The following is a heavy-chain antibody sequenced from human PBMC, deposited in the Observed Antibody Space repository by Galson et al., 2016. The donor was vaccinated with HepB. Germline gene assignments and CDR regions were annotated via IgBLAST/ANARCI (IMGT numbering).Heavy chain of an antibody. D-gene: IGHD3-22*01. Sequence: SLRLSCAASGFVLNNYLMYWIRQAPGKGLEWVAVMSYDGTNEFYADSVKGRFTISRDNSKNMVFLRMTSLRPEDTALYYCARDEGSGYLGAFDVWGQGTMVVVSS. V-gene: IGHV3-30*04. J-gene: IGHJ3*01. CDR1: GFVLNNYL. CDR3: ARDEGSGYLGAFDV. CDR2: MSYDGTNE.